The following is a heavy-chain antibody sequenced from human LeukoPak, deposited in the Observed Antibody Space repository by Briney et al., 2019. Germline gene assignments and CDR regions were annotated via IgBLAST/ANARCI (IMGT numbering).Heavy chain of an antibody. CDR3: ARDGDDTSGYFSPFDY. D-gene: IGHD3-22*01. V-gene: IGHV3-53*01. CDR1: GFTVSSNY. J-gene: IGHJ4*02. CDR2: IYSGGST. Sequence: GGSLRLSCAASGFTVSSNYMSWVRQAPGKGLEWVSVIYSGGSTYYADSVKGRFTISRDNSKNTLYLQMSSLRVEDTAVYYCARDGDDTSGYFSPFDYWGQGTLVTVSS.